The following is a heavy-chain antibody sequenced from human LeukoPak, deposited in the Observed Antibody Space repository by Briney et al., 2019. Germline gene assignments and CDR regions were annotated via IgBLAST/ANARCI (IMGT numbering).Heavy chain of an antibody. Sequence: GGTLRLSCAASGFTFSSYSMNWVRQAPGKGLEWVSSISSSSSYIYYADSVKGRFTISRDNAKNSLYLQMNSLRAEDTAVYYCARSPIVVVTASPTYFDYWGQGTLVTVSS. CDR2: ISSSSSYI. D-gene: IGHD2-21*02. V-gene: IGHV3-21*01. CDR3: ARSPIVVVTASPTYFDY. CDR1: GFTFSSYS. J-gene: IGHJ4*02.